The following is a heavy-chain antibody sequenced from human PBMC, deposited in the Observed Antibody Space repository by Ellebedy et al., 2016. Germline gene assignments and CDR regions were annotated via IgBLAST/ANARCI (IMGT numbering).Heavy chain of an antibody. CDR3: ASAVGVLRSSSWYNYYGMDV. D-gene: IGHD6-13*01. CDR2: MSYSGST. CDR1: GGSISSTSYY. Sequence: SETLSLXCTVSGGSISSTSYYWGWIRQPPGKGLEWIGSMSYSGSTYYNPSLKSRVTISVDTSKNQFSLKLSSVTAADTAVYYCASAVGVLRSSSWYNYYGMDVWGQGTTVTVSS. V-gene: IGHV4-39*01. J-gene: IGHJ6*02.